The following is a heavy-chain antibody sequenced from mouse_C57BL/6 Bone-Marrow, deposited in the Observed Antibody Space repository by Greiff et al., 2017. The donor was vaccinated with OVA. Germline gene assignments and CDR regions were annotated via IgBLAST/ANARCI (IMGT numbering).Heavy chain of an antibody. J-gene: IGHJ3*01. CDR1: GFNIKDDY. D-gene: IGHD4-1*01. CDR2: IDPENGDT. V-gene: IGHV14-4*01. Sequence: EVQRVESGAELVRPGASVKLSCTASGFNIKDDYMHWVKQRPEQGLEWIGWIDPENGDTEYASKFQGKATITADTSSNTAYLQLSSLTSEDTAVYYCTNWDRTYWGQGTLVTVSA. CDR3: TNWDRTY.